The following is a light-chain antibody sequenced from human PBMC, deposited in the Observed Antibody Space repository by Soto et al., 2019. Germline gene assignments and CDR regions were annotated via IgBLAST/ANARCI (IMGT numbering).Light chain of an antibody. Sequence: DIQMTQSPSILSASVGDRVTITCRASQSISSWLAWYQRKPGKAPKLLIYDASSLESGVPSRFSGSGSGTEFTLTVSSLQPDDFATYYCQQYNSYWYTFGQGTKVDIK. V-gene: IGKV1-5*01. CDR2: DAS. CDR3: QQYNSYWYT. CDR1: QSISSW. J-gene: IGKJ2*01.